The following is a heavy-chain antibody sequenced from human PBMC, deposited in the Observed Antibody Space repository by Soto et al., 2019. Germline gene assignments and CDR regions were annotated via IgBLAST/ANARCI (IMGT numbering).Heavy chain of an antibody. D-gene: IGHD3-10*01. CDR2: ISWNSGSI. Sequence: GGSLRLSCAASGFTFDDYAMHWVRQAPGKGLEWVSGISWNSGSIGYADSVKGRFTISRDNAKNSLYLQMNSLRAEDTALYYCAKAVTGGFGGYFDYWGQGTLVTVSS. J-gene: IGHJ4*02. V-gene: IGHV3-9*01. CDR1: GFTFDDYA. CDR3: AKAVTGGFGGYFDY.